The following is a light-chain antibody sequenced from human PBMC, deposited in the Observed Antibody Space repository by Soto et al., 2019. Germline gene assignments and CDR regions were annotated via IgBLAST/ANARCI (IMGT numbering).Light chain of an antibody. J-gene: IGKJ3*01. CDR1: QTFTTY. Sequence: DIQMTQSPSSLSASVGDRVTITCRASQTFTTYLNWYQQKPGKAPKLLIYAASSLQRGVPSRFSGSGSGTGFTLTIASLQPEDFATYYCLQSYSPPFTFGPGNKVDIK. CDR2: AAS. V-gene: IGKV1-39*01. CDR3: LQSYSPPFT.